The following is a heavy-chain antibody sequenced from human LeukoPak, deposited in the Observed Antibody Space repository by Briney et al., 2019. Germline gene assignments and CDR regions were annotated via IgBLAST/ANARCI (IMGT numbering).Heavy chain of an antibody. CDR3: AKAGWDSLYYFDY. CDR2: ISWNSGSI. Sequence: PGGSLRLSCAASGFTFDDYAMHWVRQAPGKGLEWVSGISWNSGSIGYADSVKGRFTISRDNAKNSLYLQMNSLRAEDTAVYYCAKAGWDSLYYFDYWGQGTLVTVSS. J-gene: IGHJ4*02. V-gene: IGHV3-9*01. CDR1: GFTFDDYA. D-gene: IGHD1-26*01.